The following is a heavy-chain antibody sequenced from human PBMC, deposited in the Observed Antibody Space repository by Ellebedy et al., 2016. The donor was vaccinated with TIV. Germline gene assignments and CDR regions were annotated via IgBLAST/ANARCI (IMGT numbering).Heavy chain of an antibody. J-gene: IGHJ6*03. CDR3: ARHGARSSSWYPYYYYYMDV. CDR2: IYYSGST. D-gene: IGHD6-13*01. CDR1: GGSISSPSYY. V-gene: IGHV4-39*01. Sequence: MPSETLSLTCTVSGGSISSPSYYWGWIRQPPGKGLEWIGSIYYSGSTHFYPSLKIRVTISVDTSKNQFSLKLSSVTAADTAVYYCARHGARSSSWYPYYYYYMDVWGKGTPVTVSS.